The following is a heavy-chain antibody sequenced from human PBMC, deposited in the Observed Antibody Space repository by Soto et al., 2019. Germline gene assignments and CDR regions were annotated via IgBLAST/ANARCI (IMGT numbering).Heavy chain of an antibody. CDR3: AQGADAYDRNGYHYSDFLEF. D-gene: IGHD5-12*01. V-gene: IGHV4-34*01. Sequence: VYGLSSGVPYWTWVRQSSGTGLEWLGEIKRRGIGNYNPALKGRLAMSLEPSKKAFSLRLDSVTAADTAIYYCAQGADAYDRNGYHYSDFLEFWGRGTLVTVSS. CDR1: GLSSGVPY. J-gene: IGHJ4*02. CDR2: IKRRGIG.